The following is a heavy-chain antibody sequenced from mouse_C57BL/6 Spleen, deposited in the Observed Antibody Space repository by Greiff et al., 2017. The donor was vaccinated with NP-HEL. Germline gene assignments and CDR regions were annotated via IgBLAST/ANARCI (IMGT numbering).Heavy chain of an antibody. Sequence: VQLQQSGPELVKPGASVKISCKASGYTFTDYYMNWVKQSHGKSLEWIGDINPNNGGTSYNQKFKGKATLTVDKSSSTAYLELRSLTSEDSAVYYCASYYYGSSSYYVDYWGQGTTLTVSS. D-gene: IGHD1-1*01. CDR3: ASYYYGSSSYYVDY. V-gene: IGHV1-26*01. CDR2: INPNNGGT. CDR1: GYTFTDYY. J-gene: IGHJ2*01.